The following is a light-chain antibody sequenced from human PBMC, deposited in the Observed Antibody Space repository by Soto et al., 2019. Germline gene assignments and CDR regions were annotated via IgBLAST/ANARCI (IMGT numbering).Light chain of an antibody. CDR3: QKRSNRIT. CDR2: DAS. Sequence: IGLTQSPATLTLSPGERATLSCRASQSVGSYLAWYQQKPGQAPRLLIYDASNRATGIPARFSGSGSGTDFTLTISSLEPEDFAVYYCQKRSNRITFGQGTRLEIK. J-gene: IGKJ5*01. V-gene: IGKV3-11*01. CDR1: QSVGSY.